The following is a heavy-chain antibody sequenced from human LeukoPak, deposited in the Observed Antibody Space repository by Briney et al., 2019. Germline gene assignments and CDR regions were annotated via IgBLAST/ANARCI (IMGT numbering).Heavy chain of an antibody. J-gene: IGHJ6*02. Sequence: GRSLRLSCAASGFTFSSYAMHWVRQAPGKGLEWVAVISYDGSNKYYADSVKGRFTISRDNSKNTLYLQMNSLRAEDTAVYYCARANPYYGMDVWGQGTTVTVSS. V-gene: IGHV3-30*04. CDR3: ARANPYYGMDV. CDR2: ISYDGSNK. CDR1: GFTFSSYA.